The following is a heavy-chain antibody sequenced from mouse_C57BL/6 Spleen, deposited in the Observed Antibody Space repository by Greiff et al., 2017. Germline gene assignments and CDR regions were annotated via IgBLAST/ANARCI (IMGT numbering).Heavy chain of an antibody. CDR3: ARNYYGSSYAMDY. Sequence: EVKLQQSGPELVKPGDSVKISCKASGYSFTGYFMNWVMQSHGKSLEWIGRINPYNGDTFYNQKFKGKATLTVDKSSSTAHMELRSLTSEDYAVYYCARNYYGSSYAMDYWGQGTSVTVSS. CDR1: GYSFTGYF. D-gene: IGHD1-1*01. CDR2: INPYNGDT. J-gene: IGHJ4*01. V-gene: IGHV1-20*01.